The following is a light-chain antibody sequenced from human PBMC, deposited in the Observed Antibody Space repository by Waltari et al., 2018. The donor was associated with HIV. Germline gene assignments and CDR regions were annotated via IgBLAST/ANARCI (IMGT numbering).Light chain of an antibody. CDR3: ETWDSSTWV. CDR2: LEGGGGY. Sequence: QPVLTQSSSASASLGSSVKLTCTLTSGHSRNIIAWHQQQPGKAPRYLMKLEGGGGYNKGSVVPYRFSGSSSGADRYLTISNLQFEDEADYYCETWDSSTWVFGGGTKVTVL. J-gene: IGLJ3*02. V-gene: IGLV4-60*02. CDR1: SGHSRNI.